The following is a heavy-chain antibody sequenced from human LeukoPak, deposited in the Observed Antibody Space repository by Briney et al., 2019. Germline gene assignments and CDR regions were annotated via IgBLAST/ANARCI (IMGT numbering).Heavy chain of an antibody. V-gene: IGHV3-30-3*01. J-gene: IGHJ4*02. CDR2: ISYDGSNK. Sequence: GRSLRLSCAASGFTFSSYAMHWVRQAPGKGLEWVAVISYDGSNKYYADSVKGRFTISRDNSKNTLYLQMNSLRAEDTAVYYCAREGVSPLNYWGQGTLVTVSS. CDR1: GFTFSSYA. CDR3: AREGVSPLNY.